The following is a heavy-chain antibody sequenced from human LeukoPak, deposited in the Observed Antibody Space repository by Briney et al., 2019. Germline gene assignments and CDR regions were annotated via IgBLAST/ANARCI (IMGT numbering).Heavy chain of an antibody. J-gene: IGHJ4*02. CDR2: IYTSGST. CDR3: AVDSYSSSWAYYFDY. V-gene: IGHV4-61*02. D-gene: IGHD6-13*01. Sequence: PSETLSLTCTVSGGSISSGSYYWSWIRQPAGKGLEWIGRIYTSGSTNYNPSLKSRVTISVDTSKNQFSLKLSSVTAADTAVYYCAVDSYSSSWAYYFDYWGQGTLVTVSS. CDR1: GGSISSGSYY.